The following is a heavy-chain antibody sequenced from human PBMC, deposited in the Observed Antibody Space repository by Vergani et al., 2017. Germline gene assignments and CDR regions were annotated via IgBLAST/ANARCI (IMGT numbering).Heavy chain of an antibody. CDR2: IYHSGSP. CDR3: ARVPYYYGSGSLDY. D-gene: IGHD3-10*01. V-gene: IGHV4-38-2*02. CDR1: GYSISSGYY. J-gene: IGHJ4*02. Sequence: QVQLQESGPGLVKPSETLSLTCTVSGYSISSGYYWGWIRQPPGKGLEWIGSIYHSGSPYYNPSLKGRVTISVDTSKNQFSLKLSSVTAADTAVYYCARVPYYYGSGSLDYWGQGTLVTVSS.